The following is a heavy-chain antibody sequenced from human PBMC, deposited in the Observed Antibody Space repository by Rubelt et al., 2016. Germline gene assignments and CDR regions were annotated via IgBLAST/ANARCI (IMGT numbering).Heavy chain of an antibody. CDR1: GGTFSSYA. CDR2: IIPIFGTA. J-gene: IGHJ3*02. D-gene: IGHD3-10*01. Sequence: QVQLVQSGAEVKKPGSSVKVSCKASGGTFSSYAISWVRQAPGQGLEWMGAIIPIFGTANDALKFQGGVPITAAKSPSTAYMERSSLRAEDTAVYYCATRTVGVIGPHAFDIWGQGTMVTVSS. CDR3: ATRTVGVIGPHAFDI. V-gene: IGHV1-69*06.